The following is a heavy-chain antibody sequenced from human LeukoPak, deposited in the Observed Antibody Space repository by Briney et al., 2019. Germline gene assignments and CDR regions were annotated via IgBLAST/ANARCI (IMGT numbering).Heavy chain of an antibody. V-gene: IGHV4-38-2*02. D-gene: IGHD5-12*01. Sequence: SETLSLTCTVSGSSINSAYYWGWIRQPPGKGLEWIGTIYPSGSTSYNPSLKSRVTISLDTSKNQFSLKLNSVTAADTAVYFCAERSAYESLFDYWGQGTLVTVSS. CDR1: GSSINSAYY. J-gene: IGHJ4*02. CDR3: AERSAYESLFDY. CDR2: IYPSGST.